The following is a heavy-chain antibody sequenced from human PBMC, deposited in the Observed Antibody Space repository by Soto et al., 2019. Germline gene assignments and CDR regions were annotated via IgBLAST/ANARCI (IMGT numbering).Heavy chain of an antibody. V-gene: IGHV3-30*18. CDR1: GFTFSSYG. CDR2: ISYDGSNK. Sequence: GGSLSLSCAASGFTFSSYGMHWVRQAPGKGLEWVAVISYDGSNKYYADSVKGRFTISRDNSKNTLYLQMNSLRAEDTAVYYCAKAGLWWLRPTDYWGQGTLVTVSS. J-gene: IGHJ4*02. CDR3: AKAGLWWLRPTDY. D-gene: IGHD2-21*01.